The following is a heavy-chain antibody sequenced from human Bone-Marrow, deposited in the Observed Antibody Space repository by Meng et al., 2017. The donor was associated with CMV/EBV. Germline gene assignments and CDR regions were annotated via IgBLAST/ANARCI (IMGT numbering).Heavy chain of an antibody. CDR2: ISYDGSNK. CDR1: GFTFSSYA. J-gene: IGHJ3*02. CDR3: ARDPVGEAKYQLLISGAVDI. D-gene: IGHD2-2*01. Sequence: LSLTCAASGFTFSSYAMHWVRQAPGKGLEWVAVISYDGSNKYYADSVKGRFTISRDNSKNTLYLQMNGLRAEDTAVYYCARDPVGEAKYQLLISGAVDIWGQGPMVTVSS. V-gene: IGHV3-30-3*01.